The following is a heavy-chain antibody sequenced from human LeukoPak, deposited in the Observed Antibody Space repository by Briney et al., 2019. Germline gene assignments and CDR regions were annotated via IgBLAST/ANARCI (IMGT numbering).Heavy chain of an antibody. CDR1: GFTVRSNY. CDR3: ARGSRLGVVERDAFDI. Sequence: GGSLRLSCAASGFTVRSNYMSWVRQAPGKGLEWVSVIYSGGSTFYADSVKGRFTISRDNSKNTLYLQMNSLRAEDTAVYYCARGSRLGVVERDAFDIWGQGTMVTVSS. V-gene: IGHV3-66*01. CDR2: IYSGGST. J-gene: IGHJ3*02. D-gene: IGHD3-3*01.